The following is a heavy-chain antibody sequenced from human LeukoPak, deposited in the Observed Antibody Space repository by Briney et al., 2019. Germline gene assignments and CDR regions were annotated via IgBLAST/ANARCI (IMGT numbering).Heavy chain of an antibody. Sequence: GASVKVSCKASGYTFTGYYMHWVRQAPGQGLEWMGWINPNSGGTNYAQKFQGRVTMTRDTSIGTAYMELSRLRSDDTAVYYCARDSSGYSGYDDFDYWGQGTLVTVSS. CDR1: GYTFTGYY. D-gene: IGHD5-12*01. CDR2: INPNSGGT. CDR3: ARDSSGYSGYDDFDY. V-gene: IGHV1-2*02. J-gene: IGHJ4*02.